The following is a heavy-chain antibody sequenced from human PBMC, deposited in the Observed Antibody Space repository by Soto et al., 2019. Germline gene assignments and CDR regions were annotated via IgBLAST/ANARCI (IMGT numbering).Heavy chain of an antibody. D-gene: IGHD7-27*01. CDR3: ARLTPYYYMEV. J-gene: IGHJ6*03. CDR2: IIPILGIA. V-gene: IGHV1-69*02. Sequence: ASVKVSCKASGGTFSSYTLSWLRQAPGQGLEWMGRIIPILGIANYAQKFQGRVTITADKSTSTAYMELSSLRSEDTAVYYCARLTPYYYMEVLGKGTTVPVSS. CDR1: GGTFSSYT.